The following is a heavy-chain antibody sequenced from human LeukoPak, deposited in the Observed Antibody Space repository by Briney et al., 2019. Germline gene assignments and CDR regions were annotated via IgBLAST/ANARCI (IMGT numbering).Heavy chain of an antibody. Sequence: PGGSLRLSCAASGFTFSDYYMSWIRQAPGKGLEWVSYISSSGSNIYYADSVKGRFTISRDNAKNSLYLQMNSLRAEDTAVYYCARDMFTAMVTWGGFDPWGQGTLVTVSS. CDR3: ARDMFTAMVTWGGFDP. CDR1: GFTFSDYY. J-gene: IGHJ5*02. D-gene: IGHD5-18*01. V-gene: IGHV3-11*01. CDR2: ISSSGSNI.